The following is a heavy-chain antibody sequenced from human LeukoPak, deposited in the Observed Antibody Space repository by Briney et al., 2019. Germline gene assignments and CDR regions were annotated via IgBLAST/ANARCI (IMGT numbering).Heavy chain of an antibody. CDR3: ARDRRGYYFDY. D-gene: IGHD3-10*01. CDR1: GDSISSGDYY. V-gene: IGHV4-61*02. Sequence: SETLSLTCTVSGDSISSGDYYWSWIRQPAGKGLEWIGRISSSGSTNYNPSLKSRVTISVDTSKNQFSLKLSSVTAADTAVYYCARDRRGYYFDYWGQGTLVTVSS. J-gene: IGHJ4*02. CDR2: ISSSGST.